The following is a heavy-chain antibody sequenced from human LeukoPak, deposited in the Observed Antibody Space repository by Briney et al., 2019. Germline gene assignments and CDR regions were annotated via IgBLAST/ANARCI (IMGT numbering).Heavy chain of an antibody. CDR2: ITPIFGTA. J-gene: IGHJ4*02. CDR3: ARDMGDYDFYFNY. Sequence: SVKASCKASGGTFSNFAINWVRQAPGPGLEWMGGITPIFGTANYAQKFQGRVTITADESTSTAYMELSSLRSEDTAVYYCARDMGDYDFYFNYWAQGTLVTVSS. V-gene: IGHV1-69*13. CDR1: GGTFSNFA. D-gene: IGHD3-3*01.